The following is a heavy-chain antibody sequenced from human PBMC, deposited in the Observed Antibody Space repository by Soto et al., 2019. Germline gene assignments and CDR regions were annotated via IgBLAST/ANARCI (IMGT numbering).Heavy chain of an antibody. D-gene: IGHD4-4*01. CDR2: MNPNSGNT. V-gene: IGHV1-8*01. CDR3: ARVRDTVTAFDI. J-gene: IGHJ3*02. Sequence: ASVKVSCKASGYTFTSYDINWVRQATGQGLEWMGWMNPNSGNTGYAQKFQGRVTMTRNTSISTAYMELSSLRSEDTAVYYCARVRDTVTAFDIWGQGTMVTVSS. CDR1: GYTFTSYD.